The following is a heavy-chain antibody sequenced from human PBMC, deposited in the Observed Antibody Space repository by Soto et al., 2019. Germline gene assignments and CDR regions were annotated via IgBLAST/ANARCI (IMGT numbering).Heavy chain of an antibody. Sequence: SLRLSCAASGFTFSSYSMHWFRLAPGKGLEWVAVISYDGSNKYYADSVKGRFTISRDNSKNMLYLQMDSLGVEDTAVYYCARDEIQVWSYVGSFDYWGQGTLVTVSS. CDR3: ARDEIQVWSYVGSFDY. CDR1: GFTFSSYS. V-gene: IGHV3-30*04. CDR2: ISYDGSNK. J-gene: IGHJ4*02. D-gene: IGHD5-18*01.